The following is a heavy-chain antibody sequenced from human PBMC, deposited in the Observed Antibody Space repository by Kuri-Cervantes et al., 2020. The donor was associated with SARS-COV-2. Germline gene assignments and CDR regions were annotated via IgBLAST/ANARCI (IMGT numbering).Heavy chain of an antibody. V-gene: IGHV3-21*01. CDR2: ISSSSSYI. D-gene: IGHD6-13*01. CDR1: GFTFSDYY. Sequence: GESLKISCAASGFTFSDYYMNWVRQAPGKGLEWVSSISSSSSYIYYADSVKGRFTISRDNAKNSLYLQMNSLRAEDTAVYYCARDGGAAAGPSNWFDPWGQGTLVTVSS. J-gene: IGHJ5*02. CDR3: ARDGGAAAGPSNWFDP.